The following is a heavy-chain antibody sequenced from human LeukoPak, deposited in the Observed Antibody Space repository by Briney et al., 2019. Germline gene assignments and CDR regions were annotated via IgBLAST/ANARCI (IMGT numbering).Heavy chain of an antibody. J-gene: IGHJ4*02. Sequence: SETLSLTCAVYGGSFSGYYWGWIRQPPGKGLEWIGEINHSGSTNYNPSLKSRVTISVDTSKNQFSLKLSSVTAADTAVYYCARGLRGYYDFWSGYYPSYFDYWGQGTLVTASS. V-gene: IGHV4-34*01. CDR3: ARGLRGYYDFWSGYYPSYFDY. D-gene: IGHD3-3*01. CDR1: GGSFSGYY. CDR2: INHSGST.